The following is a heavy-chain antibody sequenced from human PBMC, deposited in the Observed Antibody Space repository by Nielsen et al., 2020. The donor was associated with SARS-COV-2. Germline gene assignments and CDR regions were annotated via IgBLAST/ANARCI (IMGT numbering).Heavy chain of an antibody. J-gene: IGHJ6*02. CDR3: AKVAGEIYSYGSSYYYYGMDV. D-gene: IGHD5-18*01. CDR1: GFTFATYG. V-gene: IGHV3-30*18. Sequence: GESLKISCAASGFTFATYGMHWVRQAPGKGLEWVALITSDGSSKFYADSVKGRFTISRDNSKNTLYLQMNSLRAEDTAVYYCAKVAGEIYSYGSSYYYYGMDVWGQGTTVTVSS. CDR2: ITSDGSSK.